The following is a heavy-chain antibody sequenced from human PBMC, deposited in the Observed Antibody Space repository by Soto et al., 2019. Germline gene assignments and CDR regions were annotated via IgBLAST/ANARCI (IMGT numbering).Heavy chain of an antibody. D-gene: IGHD1-26*01. CDR1: GFTFSSYG. V-gene: IGHV3-30*18. Sequence: GGSLRLSCAASGFTFSSYGMHWVRQAPGKGLEWVAVISYDGSNKYYADSVKGRFTISRDNSKNTPYLQMNSLRAEDTAVYYCAKDPYSGSYYGRDYWGQGTLVTVSS. CDR2: ISYDGSNK. J-gene: IGHJ4*02. CDR3: AKDPYSGSYYGRDY.